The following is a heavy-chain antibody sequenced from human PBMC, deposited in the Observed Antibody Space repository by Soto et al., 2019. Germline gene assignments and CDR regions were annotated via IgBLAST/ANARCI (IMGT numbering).Heavy chain of an antibody. J-gene: IGHJ3*02. D-gene: IGHD1-1*01. V-gene: IGHV3-23*01. Sequence: VGSLRLSCAASRFIFSNYAMSWVRQAPGKGLEWVSGIGGGGDDTYYAKSVKGRFTISRDNSKSMLFLQMKNLRAEDTAVYYCAKDRMEYNSVWDPFDIWGRGTMVT. CDR3: AKDRMEYNSVWDPFDI. CDR2: IGGGGDDT. CDR1: RFIFSNYA.